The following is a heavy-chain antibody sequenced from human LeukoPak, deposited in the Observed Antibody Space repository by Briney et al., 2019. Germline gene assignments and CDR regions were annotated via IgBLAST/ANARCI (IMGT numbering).Heavy chain of an antibody. CDR2: INPNNGDT. CDR1: GYTFTGYY. V-gene: IGHV1-2*02. J-gene: IGHJ4*02. Sequence: ASVKVSCKASGYTFTGYYMHWVRQAPGQGLERMGWINPNNGDTNYAQKFQGRVTMTRDTSISTAYMELSRLRSDDTAVYFCARDYYFDYWGQGTLVTVSS. CDR3: ARDYYFDY.